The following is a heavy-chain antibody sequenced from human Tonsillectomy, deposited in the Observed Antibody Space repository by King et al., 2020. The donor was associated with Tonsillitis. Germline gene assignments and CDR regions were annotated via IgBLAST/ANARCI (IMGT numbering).Heavy chain of an antibody. D-gene: IGHD3-22*01. CDR2: ISSDRSTI. V-gene: IGHV3-48*01. CDR1: GFTFSSYS. Sequence: QLVQSGGGLVQPGGSLRLSCAASGFTFSSYSMNWVRQAPGKGLVWVSYISSDRSTIYYADSVKSRFTISRDNAKNSLYLQMNSLRAEDTAVYYCAKREGDSSGYLYYYYYMDVWGKGTTVTVSS. CDR3: AKREGDSSGYLYYYYYMDV. J-gene: IGHJ6*03.